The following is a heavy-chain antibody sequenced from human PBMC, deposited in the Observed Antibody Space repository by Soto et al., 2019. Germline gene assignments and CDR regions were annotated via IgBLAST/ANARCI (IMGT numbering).Heavy chain of an antibody. CDR1: GGTFSSYA. CDR2: IIPIFGTA. Sequence: QVQLVQSGAEVKKPGSSVKVSCKASGGTFSSYAISWVRQAPGQGLEWMGGIIPIFGTANYAQKFQGRVTIAASEATSTAYMEHSRLGAEDTDVYCRGRDDQHVSTITCRLYGMDVWGQGTTVTVSS. D-gene: IGHD3-9*01. V-gene: IGHV1-69*12. J-gene: IGHJ6*02. CDR3: GRDDQHVSTITCRLYGMDV.